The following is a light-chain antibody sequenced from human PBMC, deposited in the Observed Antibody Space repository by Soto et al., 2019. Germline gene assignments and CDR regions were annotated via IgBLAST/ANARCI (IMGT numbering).Light chain of an antibody. J-gene: IGLJ1*01. V-gene: IGLV2-23*01. Sequence: QSVLTQPASVSGSPGQSITISCTGTSSDVGSYNLVSWYQHHPGKAPNLKIYEGSKRPSGVSNRFSGSKSGNTASLTISGLQAEDEADYYCCSYAGSSTFVFGTGTKVTVL. CDR2: EGS. CDR3: CSYAGSSTFV. CDR1: SSDVGSYNL.